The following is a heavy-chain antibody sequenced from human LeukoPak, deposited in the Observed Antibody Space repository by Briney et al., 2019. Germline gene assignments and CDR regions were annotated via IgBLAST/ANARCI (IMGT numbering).Heavy chain of an antibody. Sequence: SETLSLTCTVSGYSISSGYYWGWIRQPPGKGLEWIGSIYHSGSTYYNPSLKSRVTISVDTSKNQFSLKLSSVTAADTAIYNCARHTIFDFWSGYSIDYWGQGILVTVSS. V-gene: IGHV4-38-2*02. CDR1: GYSISSGYY. CDR3: ARHTIFDFWSGYSIDY. CDR2: IYHSGST. D-gene: IGHD3-3*01. J-gene: IGHJ4*02.